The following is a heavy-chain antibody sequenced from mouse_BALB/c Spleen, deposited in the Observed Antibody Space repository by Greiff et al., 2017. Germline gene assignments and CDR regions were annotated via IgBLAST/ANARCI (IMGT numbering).Heavy chain of an antibody. CDR2: IYPYNGGT. J-gene: IGHJ4*01. CDR1: GYTFTDYN. V-gene: IGHV1S29*02. D-gene: IGHD2-4*01. Sequence: EVKLMESGPELVKPGASVKISCKASGYTFTDYNMHWVKQSHGKSLEWIGYIYPYNGGTGYNQKFKSKATLTVDNSSSTAYMELRSLTSEDSAVYYCARMITTGYYYAMDYWGQGTSVTVSS. CDR3: ARMITTGYYYAMDY.